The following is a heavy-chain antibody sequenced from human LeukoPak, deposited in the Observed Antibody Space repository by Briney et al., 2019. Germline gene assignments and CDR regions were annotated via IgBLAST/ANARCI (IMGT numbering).Heavy chain of an antibody. CDR3: ASHKSGSYIFDY. CDR1: GGSISSYY. D-gene: IGHD1-26*01. Sequence: SETLSLTCTVSGGSISSYYWSWIRQPPGKGQEWIGYIYYSGSTNYNPSLKSRVTISVDTSKNQFSLKLSSVTAADTAVYYCASHKSGSYIFDYWGQGTLVTVSS. CDR2: IYYSGST. J-gene: IGHJ4*02. V-gene: IGHV4-59*01.